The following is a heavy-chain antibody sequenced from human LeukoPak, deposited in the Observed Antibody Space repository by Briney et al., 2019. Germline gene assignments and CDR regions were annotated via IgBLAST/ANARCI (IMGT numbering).Heavy chain of an antibody. CDR1: GYTFTSYY. J-gene: IGHJ4*02. Sequence: ASVKVSCRASGYTFTSYYMHWARQAPGQGLEWMGIINPSGGSTSYAQKFQGRVTMTRGTSTSTVYMELSSLRSEDTAVYYCARVERWLQFGYFDYWGQGTLVTVSS. CDR3: ARVERWLQFGYFDY. D-gene: IGHD5-24*01. CDR2: INPSGGST. V-gene: IGHV1-46*01.